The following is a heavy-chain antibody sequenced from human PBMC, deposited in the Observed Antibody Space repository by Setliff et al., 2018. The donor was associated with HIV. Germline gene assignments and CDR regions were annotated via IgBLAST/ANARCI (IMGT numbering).Heavy chain of an antibody. V-gene: IGHV3-48*03. CDR1: GFTFSNYA. CDR2: ISVSGFTI. Sequence: PGGSLRLSWAASGFTFSNYAMSWVRQAPGKGLEWVSFISVSGFTIHYADSVQGRFTISRDNARNSLSLQLNSLRADDTAVYYCARILDMSSRTRTLYHAMDVWGRGTTVTVSS. J-gene: IGHJ6*02. D-gene: IGHD3-10*01. CDR3: ARILDMSSRTRTLYHAMDV.